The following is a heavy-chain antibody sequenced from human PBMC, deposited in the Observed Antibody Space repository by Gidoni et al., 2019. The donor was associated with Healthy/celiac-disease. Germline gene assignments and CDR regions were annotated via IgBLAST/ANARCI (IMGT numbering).Heavy chain of an antibody. Sequence: EVQLVESGGGLVKPGGSLRLSCAASGFTFPRCCLNCSRPAPGKGLEWVASISSSSSDIYYADSVKGRFTISRDNAKNSLYLQMNSLRAEDTAVYYCARDHHPYCSGGSCYSTDYYYYGMDVWGQGTTVTVSS. D-gene: IGHD2-15*01. J-gene: IGHJ6*02. CDR3: ARDHHPYCSGGSCYSTDYYYYGMDV. V-gene: IGHV3-21*01. CDR2: ISSSSSDI. CDR1: GFTFPRCC.